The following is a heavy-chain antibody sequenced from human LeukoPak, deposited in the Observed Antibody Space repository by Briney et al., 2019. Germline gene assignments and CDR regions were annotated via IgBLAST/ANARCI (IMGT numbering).Heavy chain of an antibody. D-gene: IGHD2-2*01. Sequence: SETLSLTCTVSGGSISSYSWSWIRQPAGKGLEWIGRFYTSGSTNYNPSLKSRVTMSVDTSKNQFSLKLSSVTAADTAVYYCARDFACGSTNCGSWFDPWGQGTLVSVPS. CDR1: GGSISSYS. V-gene: IGHV4-4*07. CDR2: FYTSGST. J-gene: IGHJ5*02. CDR3: ARDFACGSTNCGSWFDP.